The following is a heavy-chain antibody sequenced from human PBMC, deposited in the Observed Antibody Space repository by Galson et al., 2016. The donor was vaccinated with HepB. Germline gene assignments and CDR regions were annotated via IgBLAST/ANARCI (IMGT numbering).Heavy chain of an antibody. V-gene: IGHV3-23*01. CDR2: ISHNGVGT. CDR3: AKDGLVWCPSCYTDYFDY. J-gene: IGHJ4*02. D-gene: IGHD2-15*01. CDR1: EFTFSSYA. Sequence: SLRLSCAASEFTFSSYAMSWVRQAPGKGLEWVSCISHNGVGTFYADSVKGRFTISRDNSKNTLYLEMNSLRAEDRAVYYCAKDGLVWCPSCYTDYFDYWGQGTLVTVSS.